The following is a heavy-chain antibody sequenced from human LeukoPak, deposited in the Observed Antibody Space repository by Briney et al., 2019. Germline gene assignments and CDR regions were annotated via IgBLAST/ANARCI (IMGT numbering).Heavy chain of an antibody. CDR2: VYTSVST. Sequence: SETLSLSCSVSGASINDYYWSWIRQPAGKGLEWIGRVYTSVSTIYNPSLERRVPMSVDTSRNQFSLNVNSVTAADTAVYYCARSRYASHFDYWGQGTLVTVTS. V-gene: IGHV4-4*07. J-gene: IGHJ4*02. D-gene: IGHD2-2*01. CDR1: GASINDYY. CDR3: ARSRYASHFDY.